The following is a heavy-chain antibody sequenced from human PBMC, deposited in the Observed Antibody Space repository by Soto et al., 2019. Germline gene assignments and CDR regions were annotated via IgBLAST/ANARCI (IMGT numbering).Heavy chain of an antibody. CDR1: GRSMSSNY. CDR2: VFYGGT. V-gene: IGHV4-59*01. J-gene: IGHJ4*02. D-gene: IGHD3-16*01. Sequence: XETLSLTCSVSGRSMSSNYWSLIRQSPDKGLEWLGYVFYGGTDYNPSLGGRVSMSVETSKSQFSLKLTSVTVADTAVYYCASYRGALYFESWGPGILVTVSS. CDR3: ASYRGALYFES.